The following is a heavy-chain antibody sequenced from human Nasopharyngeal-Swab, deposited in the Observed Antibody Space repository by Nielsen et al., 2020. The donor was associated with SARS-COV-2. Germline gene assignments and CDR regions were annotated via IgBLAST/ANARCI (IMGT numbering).Heavy chain of an antibody. CDR2: IYSGGST. CDR3: ANLAAAGGIDAFDI. D-gene: IGHD6-13*01. Sequence: ETLSLTCAASGFTVSSNYMSWVRQAPGKGLEWVSVIYSGGSTYYADPVKGRFTISRGNSKNTLYLQMNSLRAEDTAVYYCANLAAAGGIDAFDIWGQGTMVTVSS. J-gene: IGHJ3*02. V-gene: IGHV3-53*01. CDR1: GFTVSSNY.